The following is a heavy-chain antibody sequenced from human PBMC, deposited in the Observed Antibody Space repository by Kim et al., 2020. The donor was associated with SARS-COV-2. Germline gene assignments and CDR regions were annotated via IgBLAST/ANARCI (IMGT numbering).Heavy chain of an antibody. CDR1: GYTFTSYY. V-gene: IGHV1-46*01. D-gene: IGHD3-3*01. J-gene: IGHJ6*02. CDR2: INPSGGST. Sequence: ASVKVSCKASGYTFTSYYMHWVRQAPGQGLEWMGIINPSGGSTSYAQKFQGRVTMTRDTSTSTVYMDLSSLRSEDTAVYYCASESGYFDRPTSRRYYYYGMDVWGQGTTVTVSS. CDR3: ASESGYFDRPTSRRYYYYGMDV.